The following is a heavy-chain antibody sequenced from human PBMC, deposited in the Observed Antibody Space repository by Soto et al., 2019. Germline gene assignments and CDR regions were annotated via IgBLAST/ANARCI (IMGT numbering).Heavy chain of an antibody. D-gene: IGHD2-21*01. Sequence: QVQLVESGGGVVQPGGSLRLSCAASGFTFSNYGMHWVRQAPGKGLEWVAVIWYDGNNKYYADSVKGRFTISRDNSNNTRYVQMTSLRAEDTAVDYWARGLHSLFDYWGQGTLVTVSS. V-gene: IGHV3-33*01. J-gene: IGHJ4*02. CDR2: IWYDGNNK. CDR3: ARGLHSLFDY. CDR1: GFTFSNYG.